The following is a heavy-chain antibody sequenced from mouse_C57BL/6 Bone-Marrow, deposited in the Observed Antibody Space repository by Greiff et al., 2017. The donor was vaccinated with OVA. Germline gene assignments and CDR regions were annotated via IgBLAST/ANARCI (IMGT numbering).Heavy chain of an antibody. CDR1: GFTFSSYG. CDR3: ARRGSGAMDY. Sequence: DVMLVESGGDLVKPGGSLKLSCAASGFTFSSYGMPWVRQTPDKRLEWVATISSGGSYTYYPDSVKGRFTISRDNAKNTLYLQMSSLKSEDTAMYYCARRGSGAMDYWGQGTSVTVSS. D-gene: IGHD1-1*01. J-gene: IGHJ4*01. V-gene: IGHV5-6*02. CDR2: ISSGGSYT.